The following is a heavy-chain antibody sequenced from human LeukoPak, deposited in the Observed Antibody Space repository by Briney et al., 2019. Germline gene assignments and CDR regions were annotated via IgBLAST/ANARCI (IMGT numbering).Heavy chain of an antibody. D-gene: IGHD4-17*01. CDR2: IYPDDSDT. CDR1: GSSFTSYW. CDR3: ARHYPGGDYFIDY. Sequence: GASLKTSCKGSGSSFTSYWIGWVRPMPGKGLEWVGIIYPDDSDTRYSPSFQDQVIISADKPISTAYLQWSSLKASDTAMYYCARHYPGGDYFIDYWGQGTLVTVSS. J-gene: IGHJ4*02. V-gene: IGHV5-51*01.